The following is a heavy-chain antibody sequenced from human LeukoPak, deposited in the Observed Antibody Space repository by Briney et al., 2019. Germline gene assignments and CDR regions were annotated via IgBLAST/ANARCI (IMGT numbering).Heavy chain of an antibody. D-gene: IGHD1-14*01. J-gene: IGHJ4*01. V-gene: IGHV3-23*01. CDR2: ISASSIST. CDR3: ATKPRGPYYYFDY. Sequence: PGGSLRVSCTASGFTFSNYGMTWVRQAPGKGLEWVSFISASSISTYFADSVKGRFTISRDNSKNTLYLQMNSLRAEDTALYYCATKPRGPYYYFDYWGHGTLVTVSS. CDR1: GFTFSNYG.